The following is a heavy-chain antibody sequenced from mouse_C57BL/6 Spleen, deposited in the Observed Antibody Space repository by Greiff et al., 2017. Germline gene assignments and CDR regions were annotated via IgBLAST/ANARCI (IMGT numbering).Heavy chain of an antibody. Sequence: VQGVESGPELVKPGASVKISCKASGYAFSSSWMNWVKQRPGKGLEWIGRIYPGDGDTNYNWKLKGKATLTADKSSSAAYMQLSSLTSEDSAVYFSSRGGITTVVDYWGQGTTLTVSS. CDR1: GYAFSSSW. CDR3: SRGGITTVVDY. D-gene: IGHD1-1*01. V-gene: IGHV1-82*01. CDR2: IYPGDGDT. J-gene: IGHJ2*01.